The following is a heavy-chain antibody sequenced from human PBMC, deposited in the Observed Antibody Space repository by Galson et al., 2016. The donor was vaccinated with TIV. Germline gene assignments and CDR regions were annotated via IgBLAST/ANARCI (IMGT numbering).Heavy chain of an antibody. CDR2: IGTVGDT. CDR3: VRAPSSGNYYYFDY. D-gene: IGHD1-26*01. CDR1: GFTFSSYD. V-gene: IGHV3-13*04. Sequence: SLRLSCAASGFTFSSYDMHWVRQGIGIGLEWVSGIGTVGDTYYPASVKGRFSISREDAKNSLYLQMNSLRAGDTAIYYCVRAPSSGNYYYFDYWGQGILVTVSS. J-gene: IGHJ4*02.